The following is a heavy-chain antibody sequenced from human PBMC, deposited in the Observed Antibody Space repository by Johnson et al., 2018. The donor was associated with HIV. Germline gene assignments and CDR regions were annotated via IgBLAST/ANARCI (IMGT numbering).Heavy chain of an antibody. D-gene: IGHD3-16*01. CDR2: IKSKTDGGTT. J-gene: IGHJ3*02. CDR1: GFIFSNAW. CDR3: ARGGRAKDAFDI. V-gene: IGHV3-15*01. Sequence: VQLVESGGGLVKREGSLRLSCAPSGFIFSNAWMSWVRQAPGKGLEWVGRIKSKTDGGTTDYAAPVKGRFTISRDNSKNTLYLQMNSLRAEDTALYYCARGGRAKDAFDIWGQGTMVTVSS.